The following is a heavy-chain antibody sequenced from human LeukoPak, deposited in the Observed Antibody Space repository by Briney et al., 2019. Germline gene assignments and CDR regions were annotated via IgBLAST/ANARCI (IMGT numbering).Heavy chain of an antibody. Sequence: GGSLRLSCAASGFTLSTYGMHWVRQAPGKGLEWVAFIRYDGSNKYYTDSVKGRFTISTDNSKNTLYLQMSSLRAEDTAVYYCAKDSHYSYGYYFDYWGQGTLVTVSS. D-gene: IGHD5-18*01. J-gene: IGHJ4*02. V-gene: IGHV3-30*02. CDR2: IRYDGSNK. CDR3: AKDSHYSYGYYFDY. CDR1: GFTLSTYG.